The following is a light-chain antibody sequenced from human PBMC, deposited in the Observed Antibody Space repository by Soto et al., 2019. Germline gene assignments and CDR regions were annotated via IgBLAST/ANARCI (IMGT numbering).Light chain of an antibody. CDR1: SSDVGSCNC. CDR2: EVN. J-gene: IGLJ1*01. Sequence: QSALTQPPSASGSPGQSVTISCTGTSSDVGSCNCVSWYQQYPGKAPKLMIYEVNKRPSGVPDRFSGSKSGNTASLTVSGLQAEDEADYYCSSYAGSTNFPYVFGTGTKVTVL. V-gene: IGLV2-8*01. CDR3: SSYAGSTNFPYV.